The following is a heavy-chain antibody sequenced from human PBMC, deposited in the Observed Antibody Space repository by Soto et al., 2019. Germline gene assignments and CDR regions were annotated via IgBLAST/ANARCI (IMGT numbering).Heavy chain of an antibody. CDR2: VSIGGTT. CDR1: GFTFSSYA. CDR3: TTEPTIVVVTAILAGY. J-gene: IGHJ4*02. D-gene: IGHD2-21*02. V-gene: IGHV3-15*01. Sequence: GGSLRLSCAASGFTFSSYAMGWVRQGPGKGLEWVAVVSIGGTTDYAAPVKGRFTISRDDSKNTLYLQMNSLKTEDTAVYYCTTEPTIVVVTAILAGYWGQGTLVTVSS.